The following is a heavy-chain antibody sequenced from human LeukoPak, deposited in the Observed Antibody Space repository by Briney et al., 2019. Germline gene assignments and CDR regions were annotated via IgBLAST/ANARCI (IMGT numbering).Heavy chain of an antibody. Sequence: ASVKVSCKASGYTFTSYDINWVRQATGQGLEWMGWMNPNSGNTGYAQNFQGRVTMTRNTSISTAYMELSSLRSEDTAVYYCARGYGYDFWSGYYSPSRWFDPWGQGTLVTVSS. V-gene: IGHV1-8*01. J-gene: IGHJ5*02. CDR3: ARGYGYDFWSGYYSPSRWFDP. D-gene: IGHD3-3*01. CDR1: GYTFTSYD. CDR2: MNPNSGNT.